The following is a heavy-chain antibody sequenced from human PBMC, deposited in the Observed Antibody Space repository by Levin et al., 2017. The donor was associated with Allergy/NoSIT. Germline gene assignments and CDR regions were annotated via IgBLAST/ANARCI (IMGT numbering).Heavy chain of an antibody. CDR3: VREANDFWSAYRAPFDY. CDR1: GFTFSTYW. J-gene: IGHJ4*02. D-gene: IGHD3-3*01. V-gene: IGHV3-7*01. Sequence: GESLKISCAASGFTFSTYWMSWVRQAPGKGLEWVASIKQDGSEKYYVDSVKGRFTISRDNAKNSLYLQMTSLRAEDTAVYYCVREANDFWSAYRAPFDYWGQGTLVTVSS. CDR2: IKQDGSEK.